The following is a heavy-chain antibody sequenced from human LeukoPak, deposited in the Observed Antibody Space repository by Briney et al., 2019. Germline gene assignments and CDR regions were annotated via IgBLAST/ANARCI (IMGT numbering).Heavy chain of an antibody. V-gene: IGHV4-34*01. Sequence: SETLSLICAVYGGSFSGYYWSWIRQPPGKGLEWIGEINHSGSTNYNPSLKSRVTISVDTSKNQFSLKLSSVTAADTAVYYCASASSRRGWFDPWGQGTLVTVSS. CDR1: GGSFSGYY. J-gene: IGHJ5*02. CDR2: INHSGST. D-gene: IGHD6-13*01. CDR3: ASASSRRGWFDP.